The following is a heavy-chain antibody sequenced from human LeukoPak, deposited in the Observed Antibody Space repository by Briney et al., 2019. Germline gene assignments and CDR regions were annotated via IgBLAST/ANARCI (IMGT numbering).Heavy chain of an antibody. CDR1: GFTFSTYD. Sequence: GGSLRLSCAASGFTFSTYDMHWVRQATGKGLEWVSAIGNAGDTYYVGSVKGRFTISRENDKNFLFLQMTSLRAGDTAVYYCARGNILTGYTAWGQGTLVTVCS. D-gene: IGHD3-9*01. CDR2: IGNAGDT. V-gene: IGHV3-13*01. J-gene: IGHJ5*02. CDR3: ARGNILTGYTA.